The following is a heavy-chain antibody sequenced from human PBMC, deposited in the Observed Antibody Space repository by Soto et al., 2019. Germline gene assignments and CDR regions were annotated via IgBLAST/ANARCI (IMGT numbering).Heavy chain of an antibody. D-gene: IGHD3-10*01. J-gene: IGHJ4*02. Sequence: GGSLRLSCTASGFTFGDYSMTWFRRTPGKGLEWVGFIRGKLAGGTMEYAASVRGRFTISRDDSKSIAYLQMDSLKTEDTAVYYCTRDRVRPVFWGQGTLVTVSS. V-gene: IGHV3-49*03. CDR1: GFTFGDYS. CDR2: IRGKLAGGTM. CDR3: TRDRVRPVF.